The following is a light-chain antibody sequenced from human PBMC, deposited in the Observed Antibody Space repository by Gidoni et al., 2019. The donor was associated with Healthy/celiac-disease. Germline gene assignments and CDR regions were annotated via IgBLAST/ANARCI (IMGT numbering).Light chain of an antibody. J-gene: IGLJ2*01. CDR2: EDN. CDR1: SG. CDR3: QSYDSSNPVV. V-gene: IGLV6-57*01. Sequence: NFMLTQPHSVSESPGKTVTISCTRSSGSSPTTVIYEDNQSPTWVPDRVSGSIDSSSNSASLTISGLKTEDEADYDCQSYDSSNPVVFGGGTKLTVL.